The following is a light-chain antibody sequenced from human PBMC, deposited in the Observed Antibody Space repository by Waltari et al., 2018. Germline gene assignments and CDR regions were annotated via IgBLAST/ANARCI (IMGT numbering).Light chain of an antibody. V-gene: IGLV3-1*01. CDR2: QDT. J-gene: IGLJ2*01. Sequence: SYELTQPPSVSVSPGQTASITCSGVKLGHKYAPWYQQKSGQPPALVIYQDTKRPSGIPERFSGSNSGNTATLTISGTQALDEADYYCQAWDSSTAVAFGGGTKLTVL. CDR1: KLGHKY. CDR3: QAWDSSTAVA.